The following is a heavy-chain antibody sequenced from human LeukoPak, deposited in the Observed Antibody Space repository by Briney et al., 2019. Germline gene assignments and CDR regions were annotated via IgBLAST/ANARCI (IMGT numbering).Heavy chain of an antibody. CDR1: GFIFSSYA. CDR3: AKYVTPPGTYYYGLDV. V-gene: IGHV3-23*01. CDR2: ISGSGDAT. Sequence: GSLRLSCAASGFIFSSYAMNWVRQAPGKGLEWVSGISGSGDATFYADPVKGRFTISRDNSKNTLYLQMNSLRGDDTAVYYCAKYVTPPGTYYYGLDVWGQGTTVTVSS. J-gene: IGHJ6*02. D-gene: IGHD6-13*01.